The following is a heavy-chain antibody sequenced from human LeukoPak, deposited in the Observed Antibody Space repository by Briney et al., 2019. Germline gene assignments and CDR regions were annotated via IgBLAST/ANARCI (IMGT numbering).Heavy chain of an antibody. CDR2: INHSGST. Sequence: SETLSLTCAVYGGSFSGYYWSWIRQPPGKGLEWIGEINHSGSTNYNPSLKSRVTISVDTSKNQFSLKLSSVTAADTAVYYCARAGGSSSWSDKFDYWGQGTLVTVSS. J-gene: IGHJ4*02. V-gene: IGHV4-34*01. CDR1: GGSFSGYY. CDR3: ARAGGSSSWSDKFDY. D-gene: IGHD6-13*01.